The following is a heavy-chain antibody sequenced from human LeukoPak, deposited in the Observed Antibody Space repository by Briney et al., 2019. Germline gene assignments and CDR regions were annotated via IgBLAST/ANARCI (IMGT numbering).Heavy chain of an antibody. V-gene: IGHV1-8*01. D-gene: IGHD6-19*01. CDR2: MSPNSGNT. CDR3: ARGPSGWNDYYYYYMDV. Sequence: ASVKVSCKASGYTFTSYDINWVRQATGQGLEWMGWMSPNSGNTGYAQKFQGRVTMTRNTSISTAYMELSSLRSEDTAVYYCARGPSGWNDYYYYYMDVWGKGTTVTVSS. CDR1: GYTFTSYD. J-gene: IGHJ6*03.